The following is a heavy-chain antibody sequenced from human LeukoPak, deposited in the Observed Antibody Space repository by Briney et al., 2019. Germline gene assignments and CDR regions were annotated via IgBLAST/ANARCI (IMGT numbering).Heavy chain of an antibody. CDR2: IYYSGST. V-gene: IGHV4-59*08. J-gene: IGHJ4*02. Sequence: SETLSLTCTVSGGSISSYYWSWIRQPPGKGLEWIGYIYYSGSTNYNPSLKSRVTISVDTSKNQFPLKLSSVTAADTAVYYCARQGEYYDSSGTFDYWGQGTLVTVSS. CDR3: ARQGEYYDSSGTFDY. CDR1: GGSISSYY. D-gene: IGHD3-22*01.